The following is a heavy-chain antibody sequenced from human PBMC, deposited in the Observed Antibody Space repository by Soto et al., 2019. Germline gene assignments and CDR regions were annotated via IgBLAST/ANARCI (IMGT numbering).Heavy chain of an antibody. CDR1: GFTFSSYA. J-gene: IGHJ4*02. CDR3: AKDRAQTYYYGSSGPPADY. V-gene: IGHV3-23*01. D-gene: IGHD3-22*01. CDR2: ISGSGGST. Sequence: GGSLRLSCAASGFTFSSYAMSWVRQAPGKGLEWVSAISGSGGSTYYADSVKGRFTISRDNSKNTLYLQMNSLRAEDTAVYYCAKDRAQTYYYGSSGPPADYWGQGTLVTVSS.